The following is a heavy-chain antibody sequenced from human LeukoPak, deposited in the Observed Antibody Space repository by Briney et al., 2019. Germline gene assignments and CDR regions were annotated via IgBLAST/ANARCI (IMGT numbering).Heavy chain of an antibody. CDR2: IWHDGSNK. V-gene: IGHV3-33*08. Sequence: GGSLRLSCAASGFSVSNNYMSWVRQAPGKGLEWVAVIWHDGSNKYYADSVKGRFTISRDNSKNTLYLEMNRLRAEDTAVYYCANNFDYWGQGTLVTVSS. J-gene: IGHJ4*02. CDR3: ANNFDY. CDR1: GFSVSNNY.